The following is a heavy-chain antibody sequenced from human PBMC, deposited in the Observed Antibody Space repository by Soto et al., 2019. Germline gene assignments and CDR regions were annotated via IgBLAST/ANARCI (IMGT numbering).Heavy chain of an antibody. Sequence: EVQLLESGGGLVQPGGSLRLSCAASGFPFSNYALQWVRQAPGKGLEWVSTIGGSGENTYYADSVKGRFTISRDNSKNTLYLQMSSLRAEDTALYYCEKKCYGSGESMDVWGKGTTVTVSS. D-gene: IGHD3-10*01. J-gene: IGHJ6*03. V-gene: IGHV3-23*01. CDR2: IGGSGENT. CDR3: EKKCYGSGESMDV. CDR1: GFPFSNYA.